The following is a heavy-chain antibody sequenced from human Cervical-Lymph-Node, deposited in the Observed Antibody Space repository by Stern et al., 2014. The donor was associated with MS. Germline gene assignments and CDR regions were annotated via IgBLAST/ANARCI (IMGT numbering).Heavy chain of an antibody. D-gene: IGHD3-3*01. Sequence: QMQLVQSGAEVKKPGASVKVSCKTSGYIFTGYYIHWVRQAPVQGLEWMAWINPNTGGPKYAQKFQGRVTMSRDTSISTAYVELSSLTSDDTAVYYCARDQRGITIFGVVTDYYYLGMDVWGQGTTVTVSS. CDR2: INPNTGGP. J-gene: IGHJ6*02. V-gene: IGHV1-2*02. CDR1: GYIFTGYY. CDR3: ARDQRGITIFGVVTDYYYLGMDV.